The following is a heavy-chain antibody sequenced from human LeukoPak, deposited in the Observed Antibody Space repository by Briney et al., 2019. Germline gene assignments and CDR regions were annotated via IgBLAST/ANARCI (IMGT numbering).Heavy chain of an antibody. CDR3: ARELGGTYYEAFDI. V-gene: IGHV3-21*01. CDR1: GFTFRTYS. J-gene: IGHJ3*02. CDR2: IDDSSRSL. Sequence: GGSPRLSCAASGFTFRTYSMNWVPQAPGMGLEWVSSIDDSSRSLYYADAVKGLFTISRDNAKHSLSLKVHTQRAEDTAVYYCARELGGTYYEAFDIWGQGKMVTVSS. D-gene: IGHD1-26*01.